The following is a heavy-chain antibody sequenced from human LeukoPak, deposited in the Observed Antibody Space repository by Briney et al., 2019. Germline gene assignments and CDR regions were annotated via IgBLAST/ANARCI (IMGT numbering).Heavy chain of an antibody. V-gene: IGHV3-30*03. CDR1: GFTFSYYG. Sequence: PGGSLRLSCAASGFTFSYYGIHWVRQAPGKGLEWVAVISYDESNKSYADSVKGRFTISRDNSKNTLYLQMNSLRLEDTAVYYCATDKNFYDSSGYPFNFWGQGTLVTVSS. J-gene: IGHJ4*02. CDR3: ATDKNFYDSSGYPFNF. D-gene: IGHD3-22*01. CDR2: ISYDESNK.